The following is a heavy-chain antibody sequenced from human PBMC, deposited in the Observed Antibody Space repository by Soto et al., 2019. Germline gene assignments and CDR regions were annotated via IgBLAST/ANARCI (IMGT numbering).Heavy chain of an antibody. CDR3: ARDGGPDHDILTGYYGGAYYDFGMEV. V-gene: IGHV3-21*02. CDR1: GFTFSSYS. D-gene: IGHD3-9*01. J-gene: IGHJ6*02. CDR2: ISSSTTYI. Sequence: EVQLVESGGGLVKPGGSLRLSCAASGFTFSSYSMNWVRQAPGKGLEWVSSISSSTTYIYYADSVKGRFTISRDNAQNSLYLRMNSLRVEDTAVYYCARDGGPDHDILTGYYGGAYYDFGMEVWGQGNKVTVSS.